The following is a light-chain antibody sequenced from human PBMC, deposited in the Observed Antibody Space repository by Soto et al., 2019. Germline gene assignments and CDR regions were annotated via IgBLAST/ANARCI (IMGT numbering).Light chain of an antibody. CDR3: QQYGGSPRT. CDR1: QSVSGTS. V-gene: IGKV3-20*01. CDR2: GAS. J-gene: IGKJ1*01. Sequence: EIVLTQFPDTLSLSPGERATLSCRASQSVSGTSLAWYQNKRGQAPRLLIHGASSRATGIPDRLSGSGSGTHFTLTISRLEPEYFAVYSCQQYGGSPRTFGQWTKVEV.